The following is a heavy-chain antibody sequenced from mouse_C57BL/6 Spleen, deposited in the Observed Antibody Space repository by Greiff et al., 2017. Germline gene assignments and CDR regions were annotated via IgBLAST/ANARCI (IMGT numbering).Heavy chain of an antibody. CDR3: ARRFPYDYFDY. J-gene: IGHJ2*01. CDR1: GYTFTDYN. V-gene: IGHV1-18*01. Sequence: VQLQQSGPELVKPGASVKIPCKASGYTFTDYNMDWVKQSHGKSLEWIGDINPNNGGTIYNQKFKGKATLTVDQSSSTAYMELRSLTSEDTAVYYCARRFPYDYFDYWGQGTTLTVSS. D-gene: IGHD2-3*01. CDR2: INPNNGGT.